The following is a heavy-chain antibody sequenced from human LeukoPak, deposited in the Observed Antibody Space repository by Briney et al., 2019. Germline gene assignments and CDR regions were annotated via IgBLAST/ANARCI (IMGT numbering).Heavy chain of an antibody. J-gene: IGHJ4*02. D-gene: IGHD1-26*01. CDR2: ISSSSSYI. CDR1: GFTFSSYA. V-gene: IGHV3-21*01. CDR3: ARDPPYSGSYYQIDY. Sequence: GGSLRLSCAASGFTFSSYAMSWVRQAPGKGLEWVSSISSSSSYIYYADSVKGRFTISRDNAKNSLYLQMNSLRAEDTAVYYCARDPPYSGSYYQIDYWGQGTLVTVSS.